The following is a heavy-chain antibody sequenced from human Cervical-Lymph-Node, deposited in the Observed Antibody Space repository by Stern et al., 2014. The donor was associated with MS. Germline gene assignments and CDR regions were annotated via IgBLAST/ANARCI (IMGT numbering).Heavy chain of an antibody. CDR3: AGGELKEGLVRGMDV. V-gene: IGHV1-69*01. Sequence: QVQLVESGAEVKKPGYSVKVSCKASGGTFSSYAISWVRQAPGQGLEWMGGINPIFGTANYPQKFQGRVTITADESTSPPYMELGSLRSEGTAVYYCAGGELKEGLVRGMDVWGQGTPVTVSS. J-gene: IGHJ6*02. CDR1: GGTFSSYA. D-gene: IGHD1-26*01. CDR2: INPIFGTA.